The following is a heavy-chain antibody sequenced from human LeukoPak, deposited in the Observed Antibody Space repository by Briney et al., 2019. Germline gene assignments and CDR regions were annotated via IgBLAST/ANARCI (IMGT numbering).Heavy chain of an antibody. V-gene: IGHV4-59*01. D-gene: IGHD3-22*01. CDR1: GGSISSYY. CDR3: SRWGYYDSSGYSSDAFDI. Sequence: SETLSLTCTVSGGSISSYYWSWIRQPPGKGLEWIGYIYYSGSTNYNPSLKSRVTISVDTSKNQFSLKLSSVTAADTAVYYCSRWGYYDSSGYSSDAFDIWGQGTMVTVSS. CDR2: IYYSGST. J-gene: IGHJ3*02.